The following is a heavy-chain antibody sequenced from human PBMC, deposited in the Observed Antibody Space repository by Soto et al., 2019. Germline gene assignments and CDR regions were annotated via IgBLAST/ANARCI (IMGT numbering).Heavy chain of an antibody. V-gene: IGHV1-18*01. Sequence: ASVKVSCKASGYTFTSYGISWVRQAPGQGLEWMGWISAYNGNTNYAQKLQGRVTMTTDTSTSTAYMELRSLRSDDTAVYYCARGRGSSLVSVYYYYMDVWGKGTTVTVSS. CDR3: ARGRGSSLVSVYYYYMDV. D-gene: IGHD6-6*01. J-gene: IGHJ6*03. CDR2: ISAYNGNT. CDR1: GYTFTSYG.